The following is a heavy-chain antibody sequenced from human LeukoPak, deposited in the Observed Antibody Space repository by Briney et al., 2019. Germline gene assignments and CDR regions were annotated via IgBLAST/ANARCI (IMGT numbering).Heavy chain of an antibody. J-gene: IGHJ4*02. CDR2: IWYDGSKT. D-gene: IGHD2-2*01. Sequence: GRSLGLSCTTSGFTFTNYGIDWVRQAPGKGLEWVAAIWYDGSKTSYTDSVKGRFTVSRDISKNTVYLQMNGLKAEDTAVYYCARDDCSTTPCYAYWGQGTLVTVSS. CDR3: ARDDCSTTPCYAY. CDR1: GFTFTNYG. V-gene: IGHV3-33*01.